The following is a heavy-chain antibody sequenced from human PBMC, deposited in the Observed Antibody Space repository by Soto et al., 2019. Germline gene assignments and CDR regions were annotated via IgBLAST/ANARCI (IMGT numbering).Heavy chain of an antibody. CDR3: ARDHRHVVVVAAIYYGMDV. V-gene: IGHV1-69*06. CDR2: SIPIFGTG. CDR1: GGTFSSYA. Sequence: SVKVSCKASGGTFSSYAISWVRQAPGQGLEWMGGSIPIFGTGNYAQKFQGRVTITADKSTSTAYMELSSLRSEDTAVYYCARDHRHVVVVAAIYYGMDVWGQGTTVTVSS. J-gene: IGHJ6*02. D-gene: IGHD2-15*01.